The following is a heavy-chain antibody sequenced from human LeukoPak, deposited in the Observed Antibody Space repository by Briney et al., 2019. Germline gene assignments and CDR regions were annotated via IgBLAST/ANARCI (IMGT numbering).Heavy chain of an antibody. CDR2: INSNSGGT. D-gene: IGHD3-9*01. J-gene: IGHJ4*02. CDR1: GGTFNSYA. V-gene: IGHV1-2*02. CDR3: ARSPHILTGENFDY. Sequence: GASVKVSCKASGGTFNSYAISWVRQAPGQELEWMGWINSNSGGTNYAQKFQGRVTMTRDTSISTAYMELSRLRSDDTAVYYCARSPHILTGENFDYWGQGTLVTVSS.